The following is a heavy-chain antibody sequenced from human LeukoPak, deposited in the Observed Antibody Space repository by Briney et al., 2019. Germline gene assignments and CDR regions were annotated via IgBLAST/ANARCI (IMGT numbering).Heavy chain of an antibody. CDR3: ARDRAPYCSGGSCLWH. J-gene: IGHJ1*01. V-gene: IGHV4-4*07. CDR1: GDSISGYS. Sequence: SETLSLTCNVSGDSISGYSWSWIRQPAGKGLEWIGRFHLTGSTTYVPSLEGRVTMALDTSKNQFSLKLTSMSAADTAVYYCARDRAPYCSGGSCLWHWGQGTLVTVSS. CDR2: FHLTGST. D-gene: IGHD2-15*01.